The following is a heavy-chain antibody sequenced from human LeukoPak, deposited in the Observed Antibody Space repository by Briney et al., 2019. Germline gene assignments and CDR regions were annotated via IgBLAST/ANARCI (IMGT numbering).Heavy chain of an antibody. CDR2: INSDGSST. CDR3: ARGVDLEWSSNPLDY. CDR1: GFTFSSYW. J-gene: IGHJ4*02. V-gene: IGHV3-74*01. Sequence: GGSLRLSCAASGFTFSSYWMHWVRQAPGKGLVWVSRINSDGSSTSYADSVKGRFTISRDNAKNTLYLQMNSLRAEDTAVYYCARGVDLEWSSNPLDYWGQGTLVTVSS. D-gene: IGHD3-3*01.